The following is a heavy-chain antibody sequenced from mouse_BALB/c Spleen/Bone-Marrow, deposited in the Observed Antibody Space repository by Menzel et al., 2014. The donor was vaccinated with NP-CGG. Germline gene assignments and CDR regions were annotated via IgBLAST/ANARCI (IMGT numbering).Heavy chain of an antibody. V-gene: IGHV1S81*02. CDR3: TRSRYDYDNAMYC. J-gene: IGHJ4*01. CDR1: GYTFTSYW. D-gene: IGHD2-4*01. Sequence: QVQLQQSGAELVKPGASVKLSCKASGYTFTSYWMHWVKQRPGQGLEWIGEINPSNGRTNYNEKFKSKATLTVDKSSSTAYMQLSSLTSEDSAVYYCTRSRYDYDNAMYCWGQGTSVTVSS. CDR2: INPSNGRT.